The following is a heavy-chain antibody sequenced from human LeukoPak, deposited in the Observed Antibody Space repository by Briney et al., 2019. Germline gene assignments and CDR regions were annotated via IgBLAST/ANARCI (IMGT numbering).Heavy chain of an antibody. J-gene: IGHJ3*02. Sequence: ASVKVSFKASGYTFTCYYMHGVRQAPGQGREGMGWINPNSGGTNYAQKFQGRVTMTRDTSISTAYMELSRLRYDDTAVYYCARDRSYSGYDSAFHIWGQGTMVTVSS. D-gene: IGHD5-12*01. CDR2: INPNSGGT. CDR1: GYTFTCYY. V-gene: IGHV1-2*02. CDR3: ARDRSYSGYDSAFHI.